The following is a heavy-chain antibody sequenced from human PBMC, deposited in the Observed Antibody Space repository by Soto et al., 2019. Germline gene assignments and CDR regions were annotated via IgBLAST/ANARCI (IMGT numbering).Heavy chain of an antibody. V-gene: IGHV4-59*12. CDR1: GDSISSYY. CDR3: ARDKITGLFDY. CDR2: IYYSGST. D-gene: IGHD2-8*02. Sequence: SGTLSLTYTVSGDSISSYYWSWIRQPPGKGLEWIGYIYYSGSTNYNPSLKSRVTISVDTSKNQFTLKLTSVTAADTAVYYCARDKITGLFDYWGQGTLVTVSS. J-gene: IGHJ4*02.